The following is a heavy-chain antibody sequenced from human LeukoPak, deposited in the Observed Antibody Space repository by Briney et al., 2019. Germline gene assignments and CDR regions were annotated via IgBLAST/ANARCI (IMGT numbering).Heavy chain of an antibody. Sequence: SVKVSCRASGGTFSSYAISWVRQAPGQGLEWMGGIIPIFGTANYAQKFQGRVTITADESTSTAYMELSSLRSEDTAVYYCAREGDRVRYYYYGMDVWGQGTTVTVSS. J-gene: IGHJ6*02. V-gene: IGHV1-69*13. D-gene: IGHD3-10*01. CDR3: AREGDRVRYYYYGMDV. CDR1: GGTFSSYA. CDR2: IIPIFGTA.